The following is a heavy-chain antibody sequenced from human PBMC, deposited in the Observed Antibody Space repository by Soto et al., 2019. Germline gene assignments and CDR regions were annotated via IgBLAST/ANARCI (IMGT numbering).Heavy chain of an antibody. D-gene: IGHD2-15*01. CDR1: GFTFSSYW. Sequence: GGSLRLSCAASGFTFSSYWMSWVRQAPGKGLEWVANIKQDGSEKYYVDSVKGRFTISRDNAKNSLYLQMNSLRAEDTAVYYCARDDDYCSGGSCYSMGGEYYFDYWGQGTLVTVSS. V-gene: IGHV3-7*01. CDR2: IKQDGSEK. CDR3: ARDDDYCSGGSCYSMGGEYYFDY. J-gene: IGHJ4*02.